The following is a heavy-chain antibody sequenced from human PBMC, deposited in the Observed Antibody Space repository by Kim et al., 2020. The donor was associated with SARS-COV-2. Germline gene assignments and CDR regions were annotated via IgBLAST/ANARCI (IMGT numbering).Heavy chain of an antibody. D-gene: IGHD6-13*01. CDR3: ARDPGAYSSSWSRWFDP. CDR1: GGTFSKYA. J-gene: IGHJ5*02. Sequence: SVKVSCKTSGGTFSKYAISWVRQAPGQGLEWMGGIIPIFGTTNYAQKFQGRVTITADESTSTAYMELNSLRFEDTAVYYCARDPGAYSSSWSRWFDPWGQGTLVTVSS. V-gene: IGHV1-69*13. CDR2: IIPIFGTT.